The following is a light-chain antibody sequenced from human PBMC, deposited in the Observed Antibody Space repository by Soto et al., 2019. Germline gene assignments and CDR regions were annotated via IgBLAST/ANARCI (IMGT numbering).Light chain of an antibody. CDR1: QSVLYSAKNKNF. CDR3: QQIYINPPT. J-gene: IGKJ1*01. V-gene: IGKV4-1*01. CDR2: WAS. Sequence: DIVMTQSPDSLAVSLGERATIHCKSSQSVLYSAKNKNFLTWYQQKPGQPPKLLVYWASTRESGVPDRFTGSGSGTDFTLTISSLQAEDLAFYYCQQIYINPPTFGQGTQVEIK.